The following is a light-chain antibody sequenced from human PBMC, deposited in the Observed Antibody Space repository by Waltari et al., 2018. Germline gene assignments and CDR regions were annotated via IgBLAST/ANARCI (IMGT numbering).Light chain of an antibody. J-gene: IGKJ4*01. Sequence: RMTQSPSSLAASVGDRVTIACRASQSISDYLNWYQQKPGKAPKVLIHAASNLESEVPSRFSGSGSGTDFTLTISSLQPDDFATYYCQQSYSTPIAFGGGTKVEIK. CDR2: AAS. V-gene: IGKV1-39*01. CDR3: QQSYSTPIA. CDR1: QSISDY.